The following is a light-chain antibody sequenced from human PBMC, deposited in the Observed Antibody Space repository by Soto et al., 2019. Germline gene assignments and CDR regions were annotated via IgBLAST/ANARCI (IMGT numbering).Light chain of an antibody. J-gene: IGKJ1*01. Sequence: EIVLTQSPGTLSLSPGERATLSCRASQSVSRNSLAWYQQKPGQAPRLLIYGASSRATGIPDRFSGSGSGTDFTLTISRLEPEDFARYYCHQYDSSPWTFGQGTKVEIK. V-gene: IGKV3-20*01. CDR2: GAS. CDR1: QSVSRNS. CDR3: HQYDSSPWT.